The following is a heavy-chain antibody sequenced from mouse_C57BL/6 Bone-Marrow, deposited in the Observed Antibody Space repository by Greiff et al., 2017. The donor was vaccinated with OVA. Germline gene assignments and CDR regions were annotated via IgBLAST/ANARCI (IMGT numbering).Heavy chain of an antibody. D-gene: IGHD1-1*01. Sequence: DVHLVESGGGLVQSGRSLRLSCATSGFTFSDFYMEWVRQAPGKGLEWIAASRNKANDYTTEYSASVKGRFIVSRDTSQSILYLQMNALRAEDTAIYYCARVLDYYGSSPWFAYWGQGTLVTVSA. CDR3: ARVLDYYGSSPWFAY. CDR1: GFTFSDFY. CDR2: SRNKANDYTT. J-gene: IGHJ3*01. V-gene: IGHV7-1*01.